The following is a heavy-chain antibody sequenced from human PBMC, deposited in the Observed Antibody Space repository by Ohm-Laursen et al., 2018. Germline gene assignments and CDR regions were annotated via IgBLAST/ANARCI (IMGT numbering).Heavy chain of an antibody. Sequence: GSLRLSCAASGFTFSSYAMSWVRQAPGKGLEWVSAISGTGGSIYYADSVKGRFAISRDNSKDTLYLQMNSLRAEDTAVYYCAKDLAQQLVKFDYWGQGTLVTVST. J-gene: IGHJ4*02. CDR3: AKDLAQQLVKFDY. CDR1: GFTFSSYA. V-gene: IGHV3-23*01. D-gene: IGHD1-1*01. CDR2: ISGTGGSI.